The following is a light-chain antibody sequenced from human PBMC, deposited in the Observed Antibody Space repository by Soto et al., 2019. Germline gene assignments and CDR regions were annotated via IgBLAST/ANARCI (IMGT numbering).Light chain of an antibody. J-gene: IGKJ2*01. CDR1: QSVSRSY. CDR2: GAS. Sequence: IVLTQSPGTLSLPPGDSATLSCRASQSVSRSYLAWYQQRPGQAPRLLIYGASSRATGIPDMFSGSGSGTDFTLTISRLEPEDFAVCYCQQYGSSLMYTFGQGTKVDIK. V-gene: IGKV3-20*01. CDR3: QQYGSSLMYT.